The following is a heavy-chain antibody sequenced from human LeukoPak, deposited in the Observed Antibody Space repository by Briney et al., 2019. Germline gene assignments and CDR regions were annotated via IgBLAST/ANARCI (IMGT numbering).Heavy chain of an antibody. CDR3: ARSEGRVGVPAAKDWFDP. CDR1: GFTFSSYS. D-gene: IGHD2-2*01. Sequence: GGSLRLSCAASGFTFSSYSMNWVRQAPGKGLEWVSYISSSGNTIYYADSVKGRFTISRDNAKNSLYLQMNSLRAEDTAVYYCARSEGRVGVPAAKDWFDPWGQGTLVTVSS. J-gene: IGHJ5*02. CDR2: ISSSGNTI. V-gene: IGHV3-48*01.